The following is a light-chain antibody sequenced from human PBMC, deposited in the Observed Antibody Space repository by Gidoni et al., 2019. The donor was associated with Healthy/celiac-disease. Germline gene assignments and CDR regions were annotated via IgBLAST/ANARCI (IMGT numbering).Light chain of an antibody. J-gene: IGKJ4*01. CDR2: DAS. V-gene: IGKV3-11*01. Sequence: EIVLPQSPATLSLSPVERATLSCRASQSVSSYLAWYQQKPGQAPRLLIYDASNRATGIPARFSGSGSGTDFTLTISSLEPEDFAVYYCQQRSNWLRAFGGGTKVEIK. CDR1: QSVSSY. CDR3: QQRSNWLRA.